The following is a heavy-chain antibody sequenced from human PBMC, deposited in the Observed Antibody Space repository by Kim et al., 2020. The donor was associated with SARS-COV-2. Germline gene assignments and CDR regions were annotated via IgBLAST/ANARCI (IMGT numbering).Heavy chain of an antibody. CDR2: IDPSDSYT. Sequence: GESLKISCKGSGYSFTSYWISWVRQMPGKGLEWMGRIDPSDSYTNYSPSFQGHVTISADKSISTAYLQWSSLMASDTAMYYCARQEINCSGGSCYSEFDYWGQGTLVTVSS. CDR3: ARQEINCSGGSCYSEFDY. V-gene: IGHV5-10-1*01. CDR1: GYSFTSYW. J-gene: IGHJ4*02. D-gene: IGHD2-15*01.